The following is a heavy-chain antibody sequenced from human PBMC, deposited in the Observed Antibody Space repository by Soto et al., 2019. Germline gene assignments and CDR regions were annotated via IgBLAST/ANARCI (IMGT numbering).Heavy chain of an antibody. Sequence: ASVKVSCKASGYTFTSYGISWVRQAPGQGLEWMGWISAYNGNTNYAQKHQGRVTMTTDTSTSTAYMELRSLRSDDTAVYYCAREFIFLQSGDGAAAGTGYYYYGMDVWGQGTTVTVSS. J-gene: IGHJ6*02. D-gene: IGHD6-13*01. CDR2: ISAYNGNT. CDR1: GYTFTSYG. V-gene: IGHV1-18*04. CDR3: AREFIFLQSGDGAAAGTGYYYYGMDV.